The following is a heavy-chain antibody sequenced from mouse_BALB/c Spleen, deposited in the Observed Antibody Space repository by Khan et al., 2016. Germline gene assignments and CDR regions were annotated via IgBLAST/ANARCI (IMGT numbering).Heavy chain of an antibody. CDR2: ISTGDST. D-gene: IGHD2-1*01. J-gene: IGHJ2*01. Sequence: EVELVESGGGLVKPGGSLKLSCAASGFTFRNYAMSWVRQTPEKRLEWVASISTGDSTYYGDSVKGRFTISRDNARNILYLQMSSLRSVDTAMFYCAREDYGNYGDYFDYWGQGTTLTVSS. CDR1: GFTFRNYA. V-gene: IGHV5-6-5*01. CDR3: AREDYGNYGDYFDY.